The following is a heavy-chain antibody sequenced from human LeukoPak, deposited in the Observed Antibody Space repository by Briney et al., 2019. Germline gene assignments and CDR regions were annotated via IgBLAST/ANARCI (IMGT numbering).Heavy chain of an antibody. D-gene: IGHD5-18*01. CDR1: GFTLSDHN. Sequence: GGSLRLSCVASGFTLSDHNMDWVRQATGKGLEWVGRSRKRGNKYVTEDAASVKGRFTISRDDSNNSLYLQMNSLRTEDTAVYYCAREGYNYGSDAFDIWGQGTMVTVSS. CDR2: SRKRGNKYVT. CDR3: AREGYNYGSDAFDI. V-gene: IGHV3-72*01. J-gene: IGHJ3*02.